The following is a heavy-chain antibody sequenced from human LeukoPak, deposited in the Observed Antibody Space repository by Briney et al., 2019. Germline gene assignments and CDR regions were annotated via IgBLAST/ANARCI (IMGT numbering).Heavy chain of an antibody. V-gene: IGHV3-30*04. CDR2: ISYDGSNK. J-gene: IGHJ4*02. Sequence: PGRSLRLSCAASGFTFSSYAMHWVRQAPGKGLEWVAVISYDGSNKYYADSVKGRFTISRDNSKNTLYLQMNSLRAEDTAAYYCARDPRGYCSGGSCYSGYYFDYWGQGTLVTVSS. CDR3: ARDPRGYCSGGSCYSGYYFDY. CDR1: GFTFSSYA. D-gene: IGHD2-15*01.